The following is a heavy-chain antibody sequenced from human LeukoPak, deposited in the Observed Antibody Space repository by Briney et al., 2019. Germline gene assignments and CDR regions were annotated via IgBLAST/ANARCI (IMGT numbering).Heavy chain of an antibody. V-gene: IGHV3-21*01. CDR3: ARDHRPLNYYDTSGGFDI. Sequence: GGSLRLSCAASGFTFSSYSMSWDRQAPGKGLEWVSSISSSSTYVYYADSVKGRFTISRDNAKISLYLQMNSLGAEDTAVYYCARDHRPLNYYDTSGGFDIWGERMLASVSS. D-gene: IGHD3-22*01. J-gene: IGHJ3*02. CDR1: GFTFSSYS. CDR2: ISSSSTYV.